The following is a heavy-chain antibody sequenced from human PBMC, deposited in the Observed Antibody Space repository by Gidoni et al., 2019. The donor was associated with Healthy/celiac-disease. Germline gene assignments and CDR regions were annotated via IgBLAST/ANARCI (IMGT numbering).Heavy chain of an antibody. D-gene: IGHD3-10*01. J-gene: IGHJ3*02. CDR2: ISSSSSTI. CDR1: GFTFSSYS. Sequence: EVQLVESGGGLVQPGGSLRLSCAASGFTFSSYSMNWVRQAPGKGLEWVSYISSSSSTIYYAASVKGRFTISRDNAKNSLYLQMNSLRDEDTAVYYCARVTIYGSGSYGHAFDIWGQGTMVTVSS. V-gene: IGHV3-48*02. CDR3: ARVTIYGSGSYGHAFDI.